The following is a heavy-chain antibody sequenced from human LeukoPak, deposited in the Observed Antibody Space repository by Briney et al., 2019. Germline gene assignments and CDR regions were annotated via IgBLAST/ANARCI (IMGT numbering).Heavy chain of an antibody. V-gene: IGHV3-7*03. Sequence: GGSLRLSCVASGFTFSSYWMTWVRQTPGKGLEWLASLKGDGSERYYVDSVKDRFTITRDNTKNSLYLQMNSLRPEDTAAYYCTRAFGYIVYWGQGTLVTVSP. J-gene: IGHJ4*02. CDR3: TRAFGYIVY. CDR1: GFTFSSYW. CDR2: LKGDGSER. D-gene: IGHD3-10*01.